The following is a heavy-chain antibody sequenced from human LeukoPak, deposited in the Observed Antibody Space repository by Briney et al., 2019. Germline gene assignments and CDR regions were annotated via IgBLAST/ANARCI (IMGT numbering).Heavy chain of an antibody. J-gene: IGHJ4*02. Sequence: GESLKISXKGSGYSLSTYWIAWVRQTPGKGLEWMGIIYPDDSDIRYSPSFQGQVTISADKSISTAYLQWSSLKASDTAMYYCARQGRSVPATASYWGQGTLVTVSS. CDR2: IYPDDSDI. CDR3: ARQGRSVPATASY. D-gene: IGHD2-21*02. V-gene: IGHV5-51*01. CDR1: GYSLSTYW.